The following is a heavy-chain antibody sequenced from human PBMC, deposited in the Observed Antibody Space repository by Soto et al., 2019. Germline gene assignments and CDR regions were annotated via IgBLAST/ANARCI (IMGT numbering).Heavy chain of an antibody. D-gene: IGHD2-15*01. CDR3: ASDIVVVVAATPGMGVEDAFES. Sequence: EVQLVESGGGLVKPGGSLRLSCAASGFTFSSYSMNWVRQAPGKGLEWVSSISSSSSYIYYADSVKGRFTISRDNAKNSRYLQRKSRRAEDTAVYYCASDIVVVVAATPGMGVEDAFESWGQGTMVTVSS. CDR1: GFTFSSYS. J-gene: IGHJ3*02. CDR2: ISSSSSYI. V-gene: IGHV3-21*01.